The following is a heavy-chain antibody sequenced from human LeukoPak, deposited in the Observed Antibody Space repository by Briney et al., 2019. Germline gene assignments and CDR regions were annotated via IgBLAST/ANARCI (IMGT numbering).Heavy chain of an antibody. CDR1: GVSISDFH. D-gene: IGHD1/OR15-1a*01. CDR3: ARHVEHAAYFHH. V-gene: IGHV4-59*08. CDR2: ITNSGDA. Sequence: SETLSLTCTVAGVSISDFHWSWLRQSPEKGLEWIGWITNSGDANYNPSLESRLAMSAETTKRQLSLQVTSVTDADTAVYYCARHVEHAAYFHHWGQGILVTVSS. J-gene: IGHJ4*02.